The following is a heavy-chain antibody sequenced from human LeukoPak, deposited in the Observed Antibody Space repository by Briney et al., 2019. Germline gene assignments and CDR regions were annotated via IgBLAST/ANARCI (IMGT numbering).Heavy chain of an antibody. J-gene: IGHJ4*02. CDR2: IYYSGSI. D-gene: IGHD6-19*01. CDR1: GGPISSYY. CDR3: ARVIPGQWLVPSVFDY. Sequence: SETLSLTCTVSGGPISSYYWSWIRQPPGKGLEWIGYIYYSGSINYNPSLKSRVTISVDTSKNQFSLKLSSVTAADTAVYYCARVIPGQWLVPSVFDYWGQGTLVTVSS. V-gene: IGHV4-59*01.